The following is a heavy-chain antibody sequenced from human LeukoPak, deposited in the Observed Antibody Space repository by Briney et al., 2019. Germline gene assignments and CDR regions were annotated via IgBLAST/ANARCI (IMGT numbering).Heavy chain of an antibody. CDR1: GFTFSIYE. CDR3: TRDIWGGATPSDQ. J-gene: IGHJ4*02. CDR2: ISHTGDTM. D-gene: IGHD3-16*01. V-gene: IGHV3-48*03. Sequence: GSLRLSCAASGFTFSIYEMNWVRQAPGKGLEYLSYISHTGDTMFYADSVKGRFTVSRDNTKNSLYLQMNNLRVEDTAVYYRTRDIWGGATPSDQWGRGTLVTVSS.